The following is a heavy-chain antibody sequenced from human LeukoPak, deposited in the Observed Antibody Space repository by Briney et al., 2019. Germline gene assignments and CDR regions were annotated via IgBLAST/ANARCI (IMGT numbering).Heavy chain of an antibody. CDR2: ISSSSSYI. CDR1: GFTFRSYS. D-gene: IGHD1-1*01. V-gene: IGHV3-21*01. CDR3: ARDHNWAFDF. J-gene: IGHJ4*02. Sequence: PGGSLRLSCAASGFTFRSYSMNWVRQAPGKGLEWVSSISSSSSYIYYADSVKGRFTITRDNAKNTLYLQMNGLRVEDTAVYFCARDHNWAFDFWGRGSLVTVSS.